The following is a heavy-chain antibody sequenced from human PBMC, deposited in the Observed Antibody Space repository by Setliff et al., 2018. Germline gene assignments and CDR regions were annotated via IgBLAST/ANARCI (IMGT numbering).Heavy chain of an antibody. D-gene: IGHD2-15*01. V-gene: IGHV1-8*01. CDR1: GYSFSTYD. CDR3: ARGAPGRYCSGGSCSYFDY. CDR2: MNPSTGGT. J-gene: IGHJ4*02. Sequence: ASVKVSCKASGYSFSTYDINWVRRAPGQGLEYMGWMNPSTGGTGYAQKFQGRVTMTRSTSTSSAYMELSSLRSEDTAVYYCARGAPGRYCSGGSCSYFDYWGQGILVTVSS.